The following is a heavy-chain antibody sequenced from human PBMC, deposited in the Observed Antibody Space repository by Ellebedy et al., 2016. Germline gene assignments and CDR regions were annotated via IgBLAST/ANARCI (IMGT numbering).Heavy chain of an antibody. D-gene: IGHD3-10*01. CDR3: AKGFAGVTDS. J-gene: IGHJ4*02. CDR1: GFTFSNYG. CDR2: ILRDGSNK. V-gene: IGHV3-30*18. Sequence: GESLKISXAASGFTFSNYGMHWVRQAPGQGLEWVAVILRDGSNKFYADSVKGRFTISRDNSKNTLYLQMNSLRTEDTAVYHCAKGFAGVTDSWGQGTLVTVSS.